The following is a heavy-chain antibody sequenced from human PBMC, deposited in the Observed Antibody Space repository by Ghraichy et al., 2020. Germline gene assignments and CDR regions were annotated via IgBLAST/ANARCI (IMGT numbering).Heavy chain of an antibody. V-gene: IGHV4-34*01. Sequence: SETLSLTCAVYGGSFSGYYWSWIRQPPGKGLEWIGEINHSGSTNYNPSLKSRVTISVDTSKNQFSLKLSSVTAADTAVYYCAGVDTEDDAFDIWGQGTMVTVSS. CDR1: GGSFSGYY. CDR2: INHSGST. J-gene: IGHJ3*02. CDR3: AGVDTEDDAFDI. D-gene: IGHD5-18*01.